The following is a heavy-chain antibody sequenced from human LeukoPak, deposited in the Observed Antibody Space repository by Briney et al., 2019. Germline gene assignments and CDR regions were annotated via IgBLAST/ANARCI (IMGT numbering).Heavy chain of an antibody. J-gene: IGHJ4*02. Sequence: PGGSLRLSCAASGFTFSSYSMNWVRQAPGKGLEWVSSIISSSSYIYYADSVKGRFTISRDNAKNSLYLQMNSLRAEDTAVYYCARDTTYYYDSSGYYSDYWGQGTLVTVSS. D-gene: IGHD3-22*01. V-gene: IGHV3-21*01. CDR3: ARDTTYYYDSSGYYSDY. CDR1: GFTFSSYS. CDR2: IISSSSYI.